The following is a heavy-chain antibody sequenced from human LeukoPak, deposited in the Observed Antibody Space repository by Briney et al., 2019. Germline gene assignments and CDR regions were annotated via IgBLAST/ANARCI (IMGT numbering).Heavy chain of an antibody. Sequence: PGGSLRLSCAASGFTFDDYAMHWVRQAPGKGLEWVSGISWNSGSIGYADSVKGRFTISRDNAKNSLYLQMNSLRAEDTAVYYCVKDPEYGSGSSYYYGMDVWGKGTTVTVSS. V-gene: IGHV3-9*01. D-gene: IGHD3-10*01. CDR2: ISWNSGSI. CDR3: VKDPEYGSGSSYYYGMDV. J-gene: IGHJ6*04. CDR1: GFTFDDYA.